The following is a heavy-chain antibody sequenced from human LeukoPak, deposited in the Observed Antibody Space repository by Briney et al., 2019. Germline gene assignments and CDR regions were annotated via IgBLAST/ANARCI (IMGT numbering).Heavy chain of an antibody. CDR1: GFSFSSYA. V-gene: IGHV3-23*01. Sequence: PGGSLRLSCAASGFSFSSYAMSWVRQAPGKGLEWVSAISGSGAGTYYADSVKGRFTISRDNSKNTLYLQMNSLRAEDTAVYYCARGLRGYSYGRPIDYWGQGTLVTVSS. CDR2: ISGSGAGT. CDR3: ARGLRGYSYGRPIDY. J-gene: IGHJ4*02. D-gene: IGHD5-18*01.